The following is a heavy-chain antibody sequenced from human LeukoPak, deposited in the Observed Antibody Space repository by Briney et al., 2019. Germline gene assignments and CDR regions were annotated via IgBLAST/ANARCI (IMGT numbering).Heavy chain of an antibody. J-gene: IGHJ6*02. CDR2: IIPIFGTA. Sequence: SVKVSCKASGGTFSSYAISWVRQAPGQGLEWMGGIIPIFGTANYAQKFQGRVTITADESTSTAYMELSSLRSEDTAVYYCARLDYYYYGMDVWGQGTTVTVSS. CDR3: ARLDYYYYGMDV. V-gene: IGHV1-69*13. CDR1: GGTFSSYA.